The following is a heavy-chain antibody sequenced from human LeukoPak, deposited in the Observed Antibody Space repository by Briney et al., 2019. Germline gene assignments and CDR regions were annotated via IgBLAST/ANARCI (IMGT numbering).Heavy chain of an antibody. V-gene: IGHV4-4*07. CDR2: IYTSGST. CDR1: GGSISSYY. J-gene: IGHJ5*02. CDR3: ARDGGYYYGSGSYYKPHWFDP. Sequence: SETLSLTCTVSGGSISSYYWSWIRQSAGKGLEWIGRIYTSGSTNYNPSLKSRVTMSVDTSKNQFSLKLSSVTAADTAVYYCARDGGYYYGSGSYYKPHWFDPWGQGTLVTVSS. D-gene: IGHD3-10*01.